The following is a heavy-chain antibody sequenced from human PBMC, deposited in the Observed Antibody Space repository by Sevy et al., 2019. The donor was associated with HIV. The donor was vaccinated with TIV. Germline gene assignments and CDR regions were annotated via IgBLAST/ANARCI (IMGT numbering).Heavy chain of an antibody. Sequence: GGSLRLSCAASGLTFSNYVMGWVRQAPGKGLEWLSVISGSSGTTYAAESVKGRFTISRDNSKNTLYLHMSSLGAEDTAVYYCARNLSPSGAFDIWGQGTRVTVSS. D-gene: IGHD6-25*01. CDR2: ISGSSGTT. CDR3: ARNLSPSGAFDI. V-gene: IGHV3-23*01. CDR1: GLTFSNYV. J-gene: IGHJ3*02.